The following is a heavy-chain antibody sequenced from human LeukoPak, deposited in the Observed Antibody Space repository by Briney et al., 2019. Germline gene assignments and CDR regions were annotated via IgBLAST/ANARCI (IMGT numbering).Heavy chain of an antibody. Sequence: SETLSLTCTVFGGSISSYYWSWIRLPPGKGLEWIGYIYYSGSTKYNPSLESRVTFSVDTSKNQVSLRLSSVTAADTAVYYCARLGSSTWYGADYWGQGTLVTVSS. D-gene: IGHD6-13*01. V-gene: IGHV4-59*08. CDR1: GGSISSYY. CDR2: IYYSGST. CDR3: ARLGSSTWYGADY. J-gene: IGHJ4*02.